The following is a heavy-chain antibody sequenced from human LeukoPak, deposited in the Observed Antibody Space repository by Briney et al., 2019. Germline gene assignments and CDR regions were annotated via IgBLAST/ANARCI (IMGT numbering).Heavy chain of an antibody. CDR2: ISYDGSNK. V-gene: IGHV3-30-3*01. J-gene: IGHJ4*02. CDR1: GFTFSSYA. Sequence: PGRSLRLSCAAYGFTFSSYAMHWVRQAPGKGLEWVAVISYDGSNKYYADSVKCRFTISRDNSKNTLYLQMNSLRAEDTAVYYCARELAVAGTGFDYWGQGTLVTVSS. D-gene: IGHD6-19*01. CDR3: ARELAVAGTGFDY.